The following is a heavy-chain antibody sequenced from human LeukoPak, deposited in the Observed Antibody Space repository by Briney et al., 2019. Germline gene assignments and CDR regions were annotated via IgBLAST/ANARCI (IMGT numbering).Heavy chain of an antibody. V-gene: IGHV4-34*01. CDR3: ASGYTSKGIYFDY. J-gene: IGHJ4*02. CDR1: GGSFRGYY. Sequence: SETLSLTCAVYGGSFRGYYWSWIRQPPGKGLEWIGEINHSGSTNYNPSLKSRVTISVDTSKNQFSLKLSSVTAADTAVYYCASGYTSKGIYFDYWGQGTLVTVSS. D-gene: IGHD4-11*01. CDR2: INHSGST.